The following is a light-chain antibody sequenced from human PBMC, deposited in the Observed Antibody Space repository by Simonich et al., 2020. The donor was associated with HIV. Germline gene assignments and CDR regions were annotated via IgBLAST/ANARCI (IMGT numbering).Light chain of an antibody. CDR3: QQFYSAPLT. V-gene: IGKV4-1*01. Sequence: DIVMTQSPDSLAVSLGERATINCKSSQNILYRSNNKNSLAWYQQKPGQPPKLLIYWASTRNSGVPDRFSGSGSGTDFTLTISSLQAEDVAVYYCQQFYSAPLTLGGGTKVEIK. CDR2: WAS. J-gene: IGKJ4*01. CDR1: QNILYRSNNKNS.